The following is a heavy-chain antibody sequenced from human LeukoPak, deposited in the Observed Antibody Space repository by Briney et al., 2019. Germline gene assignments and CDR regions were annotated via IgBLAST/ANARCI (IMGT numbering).Heavy chain of an antibody. CDR3: ARDLRHPVRQWELRDDAFDI. Sequence: ASVKVSCKASGGTFSSYAISWVRQAPGQGLEWMGGIIPIFGTANYAQKFQGRVTITADKSTSTAYMELSRLRSDDTAVYYCARDLRHPVRQWELRDDAFDIWGQGTMVTVSS. J-gene: IGHJ3*02. CDR1: GGTFSSYA. CDR2: IIPIFGTA. D-gene: IGHD1-26*01. V-gene: IGHV1-69*06.